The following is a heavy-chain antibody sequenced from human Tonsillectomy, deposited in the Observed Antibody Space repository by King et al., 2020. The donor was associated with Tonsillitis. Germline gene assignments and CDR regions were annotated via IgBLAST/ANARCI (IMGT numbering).Heavy chain of an antibody. CDR3: AREKTDSSGAFDI. V-gene: IGHV3-53*01. CDR2: IYDGGRT. CDR1: GFTVSSNY. Sequence: VQLVESGGDLIQPGGSLRLSCAASGFTVSSNYMTWVRQAPGKGLEWVSVIYDGGRTFYADSVKGRFTISGDNSKNTLDLQMNSLRAEDTGVYYCAREKTDSSGAFDIWGQGTMVTVSS. J-gene: IGHJ3*02. D-gene: IGHD3-22*01.